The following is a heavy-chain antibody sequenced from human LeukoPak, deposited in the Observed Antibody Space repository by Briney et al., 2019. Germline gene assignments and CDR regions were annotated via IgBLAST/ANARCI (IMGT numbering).Heavy chain of an antibody. D-gene: IGHD6-6*01. J-gene: IGHJ6*03. CDR1: GFTFDDYG. CDR3: ARGQLAARNYYYYMDV. V-gene: IGHV3-20*04. CDR2: INWNGGST. Sequence: GGSLRLSRAASGFTFDDYGMSWVRQAPGKGLEWVSGINWNGGSTGYADSVKGRFTISRDNAKNSLYLQMNSLRAEDTALYYCARGQLAARNYYYYMDVWGKGTTVTVSS.